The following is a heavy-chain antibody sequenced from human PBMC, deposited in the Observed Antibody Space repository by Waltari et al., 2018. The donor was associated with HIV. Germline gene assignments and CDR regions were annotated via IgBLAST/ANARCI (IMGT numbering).Heavy chain of an antibody. D-gene: IGHD3-3*01. CDR2: ISSTSSFI. J-gene: IGHJ4*02. CDR3: ASEDFWSGPHN. CDR1: GFTFITFS. V-gene: IGHV3-21*01. Sequence: EVQLVESGGGLVKPGGSLRLSCVVSGFTFITFSMKWVRQAPGKGLEWVSSISSTSSFIYYADSVKGRFTISRDNGKNSLYLQINNLRVEDTAVYYCASEDFWSGPHNWGQGTLVTVSS.